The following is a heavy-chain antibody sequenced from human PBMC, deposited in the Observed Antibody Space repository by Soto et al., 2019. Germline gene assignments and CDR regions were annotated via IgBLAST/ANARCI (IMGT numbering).Heavy chain of an antibody. CDR3: ARLSGDHSAFFSYGMDA. CDR2: VSGGGTNT. J-gene: IGHJ6*02. V-gene: IGHV3-23*01. CDR1: GFIFTNYA. Sequence: GGSLRLSCAASGFIFTNYAMNWVRQPPGKGLEWVAAVSGGGTNTHYAGSVKGRFTISRDNARNTLSLQMNSLRADDTAVYYCARLSGDHSAFFSYGMDAWGQGTTVTVSS. D-gene: IGHD2-21*01.